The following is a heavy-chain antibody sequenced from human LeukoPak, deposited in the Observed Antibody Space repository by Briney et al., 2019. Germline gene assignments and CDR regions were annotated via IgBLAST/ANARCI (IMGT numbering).Heavy chain of an antibody. V-gene: IGHV4-31*03. D-gene: IGHD2-15*01. CDR2: IYYSGST. CDR1: GGSISSGGYY. J-gene: IGHJ1*01. Sequence: PSETLSLTCTVSGGSISSGGYYWAWIRQHRGKGLEWIGYIYYSGSTYYNPSLKSRVTISVDTSKNQFSLRLSSVTAADTAVYYCALGYCGGGSCYAREYFQHWGQGTLVTVSS. CDR3: ALGYCGGGSCYAREYFQH.